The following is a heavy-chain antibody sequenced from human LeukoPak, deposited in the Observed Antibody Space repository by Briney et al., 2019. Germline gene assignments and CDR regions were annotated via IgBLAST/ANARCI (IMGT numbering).Heavy chain of an antibody. CDR2: MNPSSGNT. Sequence: ASVKVSCKASGYTFTSYDINWVRQATGQGLEWMGWMNPSSGNTGYAQKFQGRVTMTRNTSISTAYMELSSLRSEDTAVYYCARVKIRIQLWVGKSFYYGMDVWGQGTTVTVSS. J-gene: IGHJ6*02. CDR1: GYTFTSYD. D-gene: IGHD5-18*01. V-gene: IGHV1-8*01. CDR3: ARVKIRIQLWVGKSFYYGMDV.